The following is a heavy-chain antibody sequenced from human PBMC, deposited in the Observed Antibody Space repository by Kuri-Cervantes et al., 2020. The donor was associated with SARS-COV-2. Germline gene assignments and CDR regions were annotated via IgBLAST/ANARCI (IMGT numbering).Heavy chain of an antibody. V-gene: IGHV3-23*01. D-gene: IGHD6-13*01. Sequence: GESLKISCAASGFTFSSYAMSWVRQAPGKGLEWVSAISGSGGSTYYADSVKGRFTISRDNSKNTLYLQMNSLRAEDTAVYYCAREFATVIATAAAFDYWGQGTLVTVSS. J-gene: IGHJ4*02. CDR1: GFTFSSYA. CDR3: AREFATVIATAAAFDY. CDR2: ISGSGGST.